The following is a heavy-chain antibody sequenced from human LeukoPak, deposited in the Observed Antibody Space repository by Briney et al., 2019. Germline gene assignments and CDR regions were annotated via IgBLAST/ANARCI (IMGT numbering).Heavy chain of an antibody. CDR2: IAYNGIP. CDR3: ARERHGLPFDS. J-gene: IGHJ4*02. Sequence: PSETLSLTCTVYGGSISNYYWSWIRQPPGKGLEWIGYIAYNGIPNYNPSLKSRLTISRDTSKNQFSLNLSSVTAADTAVYYCARERHGLPFDSWGQGTLVTVSS. CDR1: GGSISNYY. V-gene: IGHV4-59*01.